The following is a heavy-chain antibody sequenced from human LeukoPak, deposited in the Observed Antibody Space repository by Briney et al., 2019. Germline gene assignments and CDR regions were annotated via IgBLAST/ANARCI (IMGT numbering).Heavy chain of an antibody. Sequence: SVKVSCKASGGTFSSYAISWVRQAPGQGLEWMGGIIPIFGTANYAQKFQGRVTITADESTSTAYMELSSLRSEDTAVYYCARSMVRGPYNWFDPWGQGTLVTVSS. D-gene: IGHD3-10*01. CDR3: ARSMVRGPYNWFDP. CDR1: GGTFSSYA. CDR2: IIPIFGTA. J-gene: IGHJ5*02. V-gene: IGHV1-69*01.